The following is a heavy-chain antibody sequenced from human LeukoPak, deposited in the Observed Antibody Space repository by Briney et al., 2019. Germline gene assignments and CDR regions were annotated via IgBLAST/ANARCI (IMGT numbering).Heavy chain of an antibody. Sequence: GGSLRLSCAASGFTFSNYAMSWVRQAPGKGLEWVSGLSGSGDNTYYADSVKGRFTISRDNSKNTLYLQMNSLRADDTAVYYCARGGDAVTTPAWALFHWGQGALVTVSS. CDR2: LSGSGDNT. CDR3: ARGGDAVTTPAWALFH. J-gene: IGHJ4*02. CDR1: GFTFSNYA. D-gene: IGHD4-17*01. V-gene: IGHV3-23*01.